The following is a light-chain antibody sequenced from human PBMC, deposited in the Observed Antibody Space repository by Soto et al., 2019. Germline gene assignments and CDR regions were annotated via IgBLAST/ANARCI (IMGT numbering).Light chain of an antibody. Sequence: QSVLTQPPSVSGAPGQRVTISCTGSSSNIGAGHDVHWYQHLPGTAPKLLIYGNGNRPSGVPDRFSGSKSGTSASLAITGLQAEDEAGYYCQSYDSSPSGSEVFGTGTKVTV. J-gene: IGLJ1*01. CDR2: GNG. CDR3: QSYDSSPSGSEV. V-gene: IGLV1-40*01. CDR1: SSNIGAGHD.